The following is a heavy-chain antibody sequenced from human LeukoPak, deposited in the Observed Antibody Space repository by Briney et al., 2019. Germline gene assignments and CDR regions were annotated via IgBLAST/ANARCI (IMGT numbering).Heavy chain of an antibody. CDR3: ATFLWFGELLSHFDY. CDR1: GFTFSSYA. CDR2: ISGSGGST. D-gene: IGHD3-10*01. Sequence: GGSLRLSCAASGFTFSSYAMSWVRQAPGKGLEWASAISGSGGSTYYADSVKGRFTISRDNSKNTLYLQTNSLRAEDTAVYYCATFLWFGELLSHFDYWGQGTLVTVSS. J-gene: IGHJ4*02. V-gene: IGHV3-23*01.